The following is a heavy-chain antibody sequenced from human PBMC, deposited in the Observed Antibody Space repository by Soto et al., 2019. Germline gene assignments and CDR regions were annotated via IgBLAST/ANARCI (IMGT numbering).Heavy chain of an antibody. CDR2: ISSSGTTE. V-gene: IGHV3-11*01. CDR1: GFTFSGYY. D-gene: IGHD3-10*01. CDR3: ARDQWFEAESNDY. Sequence: GGSLRLSCAASGFTFSGYYMSWIRQAPGKGLEWISYISSSGTTENYADSVKGRFTVSRDNAKNSLYLQVNSLRAEDTAVYYCARDQWFEAESNDYWGQGTLVTVSS. J-gene: IGHJ4*02.